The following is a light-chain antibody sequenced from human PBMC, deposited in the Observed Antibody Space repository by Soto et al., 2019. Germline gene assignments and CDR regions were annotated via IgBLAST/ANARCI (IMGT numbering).Light chain of an antibody. Sequence: IQITRSPSSLSASXLDXXTIXFRASQSISSYLNWYQQKPGKAPKLLISDASNLESGVPSRFSGSGSGAEFTLTISSLQPDDFATYYCQQYNSYSLWTFGQGTKVDIK. J-gene: IGKJ1*01. V-gene: IGKV1-5*01. CDR3: QQYNSYSLWT. CDR2: DAS. CDR1: QSISSY.